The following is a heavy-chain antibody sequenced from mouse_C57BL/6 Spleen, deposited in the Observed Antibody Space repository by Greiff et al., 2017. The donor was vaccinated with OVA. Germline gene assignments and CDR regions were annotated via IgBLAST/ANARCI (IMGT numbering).Heavy chain of an antibody. CDR2: ISGGGGNT. D-gene: IGHD3-3*01. CDR1: GFTFSSYT. J-gene: IGHJ2*01. V-gene: IGHV5-9*01. Sequence: EVKLVESGGGLVKPGGSLKLSCAASGFTFSSYTMSWVRQTPEKRLEWVATISGGGGNTYYPDSVKGRFTISRDNAKNTLYLQMSSLRSEDTALDYCARRKGRGDYFDYWGQGTTLTVSS. CDR3: ARRKGRGDYFDY.